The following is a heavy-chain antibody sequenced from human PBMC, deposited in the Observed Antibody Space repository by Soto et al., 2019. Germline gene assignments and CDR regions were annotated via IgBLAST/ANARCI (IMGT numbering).Heavy chain of an antibody. V-gene: IGHV4-59*01. J-gene: IGHJ6*02. CDR3: ARLLRFLGYYGMDV. CDR2: IYYSGST. CDR1: GGSISSYY. Sequence: PSETLSLTWTVSGGSISSYYWSGIRQPPGKGLEWIGYIYYSGSTNYHPSLKSRVTISVDTSKNQFSLKLSSVTAADTAVYYCARLLRFLGYYGMDVWGQGTTVTVSS. D-gene: IGHD3-3*01.